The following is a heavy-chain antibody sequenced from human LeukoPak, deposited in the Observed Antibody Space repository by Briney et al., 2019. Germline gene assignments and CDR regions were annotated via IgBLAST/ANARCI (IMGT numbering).Heavy chain of an antibody. CDR3: ARVSSATVTLFDY. J-gene: IGHJ4*02. D-gene: IGHD4-17*01. CDR1: GGSFSGYY. V-gene: IGHV4-34*01. Sequence: SETLSLTCAVYGGSFSGYYWSWIRQPPGKGLEWIGEINHSGSTNYNPSLKSRVTISVDTSKNQFSLKLSSVTAADTAVYYCARVSSATVTLFDYWGQGTLVTVSS. CDR2: INHSGST.